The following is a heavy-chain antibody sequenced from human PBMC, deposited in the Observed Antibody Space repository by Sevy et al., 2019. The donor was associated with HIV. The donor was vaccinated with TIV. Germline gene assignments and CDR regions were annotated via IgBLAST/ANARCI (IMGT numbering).Heavy chain of an antibody. V-gene: IGHV3-23*01. Sequence: GGSLRLSCAASGFTFSSYAMSWVRQAPGKGLVWVSGIRGSGGSRYSADSVKGRFTISRDNSKNTLYLQMNSLRAEDTAVYYCARRRDFYDSSSLGHWGQGTLVTVSS. CDR1: GFTFSSYA. CDR2: IRGSGGSR. D-gene: IGHD3-22*01. CDR3: ARRRDFYDSSSLGH. J-gene: IGHJ1*01.